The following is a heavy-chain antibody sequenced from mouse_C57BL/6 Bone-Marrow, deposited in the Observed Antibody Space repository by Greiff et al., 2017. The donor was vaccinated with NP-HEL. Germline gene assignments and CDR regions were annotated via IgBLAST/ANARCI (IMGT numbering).Heavy chain of an antibody. Sequence: DVMLVESGGGLVQPGGSLKLSCAASGFTFSDYSMYWVRQTPEKRLEWVAYISNGGGSTYYPDTVKGRFTISRDNAKNTLYLQMSRLKSEDTAMYYCARQGLRGSSGYFDVWGTGTTVTVSS. J-gene: IGHJ1*03. V-gene: IGHV5-12*01. CDR3: ARQGLRGSSGYFDV. CDR2: ISNGGGST. D-gene: IGHD3-1*01. CDR1: GFTFSDYS.